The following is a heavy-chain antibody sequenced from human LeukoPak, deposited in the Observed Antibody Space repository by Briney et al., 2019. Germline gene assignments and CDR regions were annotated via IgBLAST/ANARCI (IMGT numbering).Heavy chain of an antibody. CDR1: GGSISSYY. D-gene: IGHD3-22*01. CDR2: IYYSGST. V-gene: IGHV4-59*01. J-gene: IGHJ4*02. CDR3: ARGATQWLPTKN. Sequence: SETLSLTCTVSGGSISSYYWSWIRQPPGKGLEWIGYIYYSGSTNYNPSLKSRVTISVDTSKNQFSLKLSSVTAADTAVYYCARGATQWLPTKNWGQGTLVTVSS.